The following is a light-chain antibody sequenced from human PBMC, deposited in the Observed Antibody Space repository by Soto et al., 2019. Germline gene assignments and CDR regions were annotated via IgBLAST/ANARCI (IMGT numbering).Light chain of an antibody. Sequence: EIVMTQSPVTLSVSPGERATLSCRASQSVSGNLAWNQQKVGQAPRLLIYGASTRATGIPARFSGSGSGTEFTLTISSLQSEDFAVYYCQQYNKWPLTFGGGTKVEIK. V-gene: IGKV3-15*01. CDR3: QQYNKWPLT. J-gene: IGKJ4*01. CDR1: QSVSGN. CDR2: GAS.